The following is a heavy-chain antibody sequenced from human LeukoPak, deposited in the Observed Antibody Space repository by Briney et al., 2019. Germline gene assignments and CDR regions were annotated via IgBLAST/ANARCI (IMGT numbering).Heavy chain of an antibody. V-gene: IGHV4-39*01. D-gene: IGHD1-26*01. CDR3: ARQGVVGATGFDF. CDR2: IYYSGST. CDR1: GGSISEISYY. Sequence: PSETLSLTCSVSGGSISEISYYWGWIRQPPGKGLEWIGNIYYSGSTYNNPSLESRVVISVDTSRNQFSLKPTSVTATDTAVYCARQGVVGATGFDFWGQGILVTVSS. J-gene: IGHJ4*02.